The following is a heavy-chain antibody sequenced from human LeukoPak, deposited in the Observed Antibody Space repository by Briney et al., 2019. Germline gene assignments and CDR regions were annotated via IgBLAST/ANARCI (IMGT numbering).Heavy chain of an antibody. CDR2: IYYSGST. D-gene: IGHD4-17*01. CDR1: GGSISSSSYY. CDR3: ARERQTTVTTDDAFDI. J-gene: IGHJ3*02. Sequence: PSETLSLTCTVSGGSISSSSYYWGWIRQPPGKGLEWIGSIYYSGSTYYNPSLKSRVTISVDTSKNQFSLKLSSVTAADTAVYYCARERQTTVTTDDAFDIWGQGTMVTVSS. V-gene: IGHV4-39*07.